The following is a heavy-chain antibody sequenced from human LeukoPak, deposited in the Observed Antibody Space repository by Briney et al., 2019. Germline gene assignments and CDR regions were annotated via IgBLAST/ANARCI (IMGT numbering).Heavy chain of an antibody. V-gene: IGHV3-33*06. D-gene: IGHD5-24*01. CDR1: GFTFSSYG. J-gene: IGHJ4*02. CDR3: AKEGEMATISFDY. CDR2: IWYGGSNK. Sequence: PGRSLRLSCAASGFTFSSYGMHWVRQAPGKGLEWVAVIWYGGSNKYYADSVKGRFTISRDNSKNTLYLQMSSLRAEDTAVYYCAKEGEMATISFDYWGQGTLVTVSS.